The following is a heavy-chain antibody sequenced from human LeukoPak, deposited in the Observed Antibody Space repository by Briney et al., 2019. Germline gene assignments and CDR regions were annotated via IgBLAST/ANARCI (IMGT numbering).Heavy chain of an antibody. Sequence: SETLSLTCTVSGGSISSYYWSWIRQPAGKGLEWIGRIYTSGSTNYNPSLKSRVTMSVDTSKNQFSLKLNSVTAADTAMYYCARGRVATVTSYYYYYMDVWGKGTTVTVSS. CDR1: GGSISSYY. CDR2: IYTSGST. V-gene: IGHV4-4*07. D-gene: IGHD1-1*01. J-gene: IGHJ6*03. CDR3: ARGRVATVTSYYYYYMDV.